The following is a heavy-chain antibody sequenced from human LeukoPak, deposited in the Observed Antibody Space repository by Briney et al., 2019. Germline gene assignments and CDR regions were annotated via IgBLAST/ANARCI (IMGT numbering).Heavy chain of an antibody. D-gene: IGHD3-3*01. Sequence: GRSLRLSCAASGFTFSSYAMHWVRQAPGKGLEWVAVISYDGSNKYYADSVKGRFTISRDNSKNTLYLQMNSLRAEDTAVYYCTRDPQDDFWSVYRNDYWGQGTLVTVSS. J-gene: IGHJ4*02. V-gene: IGHV3-30-3*01. CDR1: GFTFSSYA. CDR3: TRDPQDDFWSVYRNDY. CDR2: ISYDGSNK.